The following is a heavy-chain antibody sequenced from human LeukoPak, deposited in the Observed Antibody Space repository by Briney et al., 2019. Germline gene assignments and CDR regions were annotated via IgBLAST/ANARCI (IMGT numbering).Heavy chain of an antibody. CDR2: IYYDGTT. J-gene: IGHJ4*02. CDR1: GGPIGSFY. D-gene: IGHD3-16*01. V-gene: IGHV4-59*01. CDR3: AGGGGDSSFDY. Sequence: PSETLSLTCTVSGGPIGSFYWSWVRQPPGKGLEWIGYIYYDGTTNYNPSLKSRVTFSVDTSKKQFSLYLTSVTAADTAVYYCAGGGGDSSFDYWGQGTLVTVCS.